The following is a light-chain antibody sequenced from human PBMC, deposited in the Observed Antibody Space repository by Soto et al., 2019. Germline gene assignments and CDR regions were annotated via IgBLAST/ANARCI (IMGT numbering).Light chain of an antibody. Sequence: QSVLNQPASVSGSPGQSITISCTVGSYNFVSWYQQHPGEAPKVLIYEVSKRPSGVSDRFSGSKSGNTASLTISGLQAEDEADYYCCSDAGRSTYVFGTGTKVTVL. V-gene: IGLV2-23*02. CDR2: EVS. CDR3: CSDAGRSTYV. CDR1: GSYNF. J-gene: IGLJ1*01.